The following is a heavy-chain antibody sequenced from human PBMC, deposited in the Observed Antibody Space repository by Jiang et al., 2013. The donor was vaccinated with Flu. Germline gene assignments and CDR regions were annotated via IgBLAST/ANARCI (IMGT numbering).Heavy chain of an antibody. CDR1: SGSISSGGYY. D-gene: IGHD5-12*01. CDR3: ARVRYNGYDSYYFDY. J-gene: IGHJ4*02. Sequence: LLKPSETLSLTCNVSSGSISSGGYYWSWVRQHPGKGLEWIGNIHNRGATYYNPSLRSRLTISVDTSKNQFSLSLSSVTAADTAFYYCARVRYNGYDSYYFDYWGQGTLVTVSS. CDR2: IHNRGAT. V-gene: IGHV4-31*03.